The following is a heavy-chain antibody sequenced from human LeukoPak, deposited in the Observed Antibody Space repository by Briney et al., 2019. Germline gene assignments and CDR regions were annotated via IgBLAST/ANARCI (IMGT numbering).Heavy chain of an antibody. CDR2: IYSGGST. CDR1: GVTVSINY. Sequence: GGSPTLSCAASGVTVSINYMRWVRQAPGKGLEWVTVIYSGGSTYYADSVKGRFTISRDNSKNTLYLQMNSLRAEDTAVYYCARGGVARFDYWGQGTLVTVSS. J-gene: IGHJ4*02. V-gene: IGHV3-53*01. CDR3: ARGGVARFDY. D-gene: IGHD3-3*01.